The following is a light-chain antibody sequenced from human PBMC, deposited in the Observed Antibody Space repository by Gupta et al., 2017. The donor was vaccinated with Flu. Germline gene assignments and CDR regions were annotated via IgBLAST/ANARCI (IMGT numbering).Light chain of an antibody. J-gene: IGLJ3*02. CDR1: SSTIGSNV. CDR3: AAWDDSLNGLWV. V-gene: IGLV1-44*01. Sequence: SSTIGSNVVSWYQHLPGRAPKLPIYNDNQRPSGVPDRFSGSKSGTSASLAISGLQSEDEADYYCAAWDDSLNGLWVFGGGTQLTVL. CDR2: NDN.